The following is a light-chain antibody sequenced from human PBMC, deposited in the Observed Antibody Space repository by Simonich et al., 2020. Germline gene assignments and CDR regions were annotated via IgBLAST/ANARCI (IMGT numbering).Light chain of an antibody. CDR2: DVS. CDR1: SSDVGGYNY. Sequence: QSALTQPASVSGSPGQSITISCTGTSSDVGGYNYVSWNQQHPGKAPKLMIYDVSKRPSGVSNRFSGSKSGNTASLTISGLQAEDEADYYCSSYTRSSTLVFGGGTKLTVL. CDR3: SSYTRSSTLV. V-gene: IGLV2-14*01. J-gene: IGLJ2*01.